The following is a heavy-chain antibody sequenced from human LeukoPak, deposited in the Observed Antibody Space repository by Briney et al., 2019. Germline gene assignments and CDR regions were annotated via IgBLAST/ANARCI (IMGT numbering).Heavy chain of an antibody. CDR1: GGSISSSSYY. Sequence: SETLSLTCTVSGGSISSSSYYWGWIRQPPGKGLEWIGGIYYSGSTYYNPSLKSRVTISVDTSKNQFSLKLSSVTAADTAVYYCARDDQDDYSNRDAFDIWGQGTMVTVSS. J-gene: IGHJ3*02. CDR3: ARDDQDDYSNRDAFDI. V-gene: IGHV4-39*07. CDR2: IYYSGST. D-gene: IGHD4-11*01.